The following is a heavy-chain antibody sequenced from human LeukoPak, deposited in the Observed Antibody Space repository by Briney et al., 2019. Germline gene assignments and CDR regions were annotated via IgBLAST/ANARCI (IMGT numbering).Heavy chain of an antibody. V-gene: IGHV3-23*01. Sequence: GGSLRLSCAASGFTFSSYAMSWVRQAPGKGLEWVSAISGSGGSTYYADSVKGRFTISRDNSKNTLYLQMNSLRAEDTAVYYCAKPLLRFLEWLPLDYWGQGTLVTVSS. CDR3: AKPLLRFLEWLPLDY. J-gene: IGHJ4*02. D-gene: IGHD3-3*01. CDR2: ISGSGGST. CDR1: GFTFSSYA.